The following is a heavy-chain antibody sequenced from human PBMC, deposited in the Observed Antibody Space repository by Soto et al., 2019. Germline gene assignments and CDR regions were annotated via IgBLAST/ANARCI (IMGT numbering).Heavy chain of an antibody. D-gene: IGHD3-22*01. CDR3: ARGGRGYYDSSGYHIDY. J-gene: IGHJ4*02. CDR1: GYTFTNYG. V-gene: IGHV1-69*13. Sequence: SVKVSCKGAGYTFTNYGLSWVRQAPGQGLEWMGGIIPIFGTANYAQKFQGRVTITADESTSTAYMELSSLRSEDTAVYYCARGGRGYYDSSGYHIDYWGQGTLVTVSS. CDR2: IIPIFGTA.